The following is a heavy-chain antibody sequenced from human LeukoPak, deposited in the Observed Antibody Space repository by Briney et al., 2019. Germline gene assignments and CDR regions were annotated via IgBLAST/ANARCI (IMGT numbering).Heavy chain of an antibody. CDR3: AKWGDYDVLTGYYVPDY. Sequence: GGSLRLSCAASGFTFSSFAMTWVRQAPGKGLEWVSVINTGGGTTDYADSVKGRFTVSRDNSKSTLYLQMNSLRAEDTALYYCAKWGDYDVLTGYYVPDYWGQGTLVTVSS. CDR2: INTGGGTT. CDR1: GFTFSSFA. J-gene: IGHJ4*02. D-gene: IGHD3-9*01. V-gene: IGHV3-23*01.